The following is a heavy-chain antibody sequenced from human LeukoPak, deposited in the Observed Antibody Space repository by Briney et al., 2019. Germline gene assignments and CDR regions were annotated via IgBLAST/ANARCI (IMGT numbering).Heavy chain of an antibody. D-gene: IGHD3-9*01. J-gene: IGHJ6*02. V-gene: IGHV3-15*01. CDR2: IKSKSDGGTR. CDR1: GFTFSNAW. Sequence: GGSLRLSCAASGFTFSNAWMSWVRQAPGKGLEWVGRIKSKSDGGTRDYAAPVKGRFTISRDDSKNTVYLQMNSLKTEDTAVYYCTTPPPRYFDWYGMDVWGQGTTVTVSS. CDR3: TTPPPRYFDWYGMDV.